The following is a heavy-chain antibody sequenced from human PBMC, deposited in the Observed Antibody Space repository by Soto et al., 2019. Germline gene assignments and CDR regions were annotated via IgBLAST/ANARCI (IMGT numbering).Heavy chain of an antibody. CDR3: ATEDGVLDIALIPAVIDAMAV. Sequence: SVNGSCKASGDTFSRNTITWVLRAPGQGLEWMGRIIPLFDIATYAQKFQGRVTITADKSTSTAYMELSSLRAEDTAVYYCATEDGVLDIALIPAVIDAMAVWGHGTTVIVAS. CDR2: IIPLFDIA. V-gene: IGHV1-69*04. D-gene: IGHD2-2*01. J-gene: IGHJ6*02. CDR1: GDTFSRNT.